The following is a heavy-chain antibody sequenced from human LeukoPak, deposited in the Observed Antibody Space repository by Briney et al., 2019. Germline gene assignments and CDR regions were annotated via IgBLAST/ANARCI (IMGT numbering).Heavy chain of an antibody. Sequence: GGSLRLSCAASGFTVSSNYMSWVRQAPGKGLEWVSVISGSGGSTYYADSVKGRFTISGDNSKNTLYLQMNSLRAEDTAVYYCADYYYYYMDVWGKGTTVTVSS. J-gene: IGHJ6*03. CDR1: GFTVSSNY. V-gene: IGHV3-23*01. CDR2: ISGSGGST. CDR3: ADYYYYYMDV.